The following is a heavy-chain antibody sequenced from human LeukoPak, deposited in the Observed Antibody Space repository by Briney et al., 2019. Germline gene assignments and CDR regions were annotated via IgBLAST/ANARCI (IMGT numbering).Heavy chain of an antibody. V-gene: IGHV7-4-1*02. Sequence: ASVKVSCKASGYTFTSYAMNWVRQAPGQGLEWMGWINTNTGNPTYAQGFTGRFVFSLDTSVSTAYPQISSLKAEDTAVYYCAGINDSSGYYDMDVWGKGTTVTVSS. CDR1: GYTFTSYA. CDR3: AGINDSSGYYDMDV. CDR2: INTNTGNP. J-gene: IGHJ6*03. D-gene: IGHD3-22*01.